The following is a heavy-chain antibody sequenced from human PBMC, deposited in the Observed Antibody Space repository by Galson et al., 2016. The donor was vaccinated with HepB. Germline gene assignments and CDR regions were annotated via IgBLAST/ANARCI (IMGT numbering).Heavy chain of an antibody. Sequence: SVKVSCKASGDTFSSFAITWVRQAPGQGLEWMGGINPVSGTAEYAQNFRGRVTISADESTNTAYMQMTVLRSEDTAMFYCVSQAGDYWGQGTLVTVSS. CDR1: GDTFSSFA. J-gene: IGHJ4*02. D-gene: IGHD6-25*01. CDR2: INPVSGTA. V-gene: IGHV1-69*13. CDR3: VSQAGDY.